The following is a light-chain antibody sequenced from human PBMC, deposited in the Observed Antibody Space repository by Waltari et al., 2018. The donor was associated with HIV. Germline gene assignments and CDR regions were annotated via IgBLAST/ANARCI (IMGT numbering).Light chain of an antibody. CDR2: GHS. V-gene: IGLV1-40*01. J-gene: IGLJ2*01. CDR3: QAYDSSLSGVV. CDR1: SSNIGAGYD. Sequence: QSVLTQPPSVSGAPGQRVTISCTGSSSNIGAGYDVHWYKQLPGPAPKLLIYGHSKRPSGVPDRFSGSKSGTSAALAISGLQAEDEADYYCQAYDSSLSGVVFGGGTKLTVL.